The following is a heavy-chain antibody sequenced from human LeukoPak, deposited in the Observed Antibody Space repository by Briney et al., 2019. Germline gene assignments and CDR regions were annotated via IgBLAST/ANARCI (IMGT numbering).Heavy chain of an antibody. CDR2: IYHSGSA. J-gene: IGHJ4*02. CDR1: GGSIRSTTYY. Sequence: SETLSLTCTVSGGSIRSTTYYWGWIRQPPGKGLEWIGEIYHSGSANYNPSLKSRVTISVVKSKNQFSLKLSSVTAADTAVYYCARIWAAGTIDYWGQGTLVTVSS. CDR3: ARIWAAGTIDY. V-gene: IGHV4-61*05. D-gene: IGHD6-13*01.